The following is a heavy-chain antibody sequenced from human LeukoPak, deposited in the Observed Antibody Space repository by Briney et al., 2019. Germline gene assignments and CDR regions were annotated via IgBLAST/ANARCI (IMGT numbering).Heavy chain of an antibody. CDR2: TKPDGSAE. V-gene: IGHV3-7*01. CDR1: GFTFKTYS. Sequence: GGSLRLSCAASGFTFKTYSMNWVRQAPGKGLEWVANTKPDGSAEYYADSVRGRFTTSRDNANNFLYLQMKSLRAEDTAVSYCARDGGLIRTYYWGQGTLVTVSS. J-gene: IGHJ4*02. CDR3: ARDGGLIRTYY. D-gene: IGHD2-15*01.